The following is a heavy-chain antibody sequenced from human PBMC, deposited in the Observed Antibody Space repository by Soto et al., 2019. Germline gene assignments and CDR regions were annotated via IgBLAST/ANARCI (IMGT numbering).Heavy chain of an antibody. CDR3: ARGHYDILTGYYNHFDY. V-gene: IGHV1-3*01. CDR2: INAGNGNT. CDR1: GYTFTSYA. Sequence: ASVKVSCKASGYTFTSYAMHWVRQAPGQRLEWMGWINAGNGNTKYSQKFQGRVTITRDTSASTAYMELSSLRSEDTAVYYCARGHYDILTGYYNHFDYWGQGTLVTVSS. J-gene: IGHJ4*02. D-gene: IGHD3-9*01.